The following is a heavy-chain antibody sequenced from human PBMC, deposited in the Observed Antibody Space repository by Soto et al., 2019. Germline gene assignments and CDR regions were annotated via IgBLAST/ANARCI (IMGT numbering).Heavy chain of an antibody. J-gene: IGHJ1*01. Sequence: GGSLRLSGAASGFTVSSYWIHWVRQAPGKGLVWVARMNEDWSVKSHAESVRGRFTISRDSAKNTLYLQMNSLKADDTAVYYCVRDFGGNGDSWGQGIRVTVSS. D-gene: IGHD2-15*01. CDR2: MNEDWSVK. V-gene: IGHV3-74*01. CDR1: GFTVSSYW. CDR3: VRDFGGNGDS.